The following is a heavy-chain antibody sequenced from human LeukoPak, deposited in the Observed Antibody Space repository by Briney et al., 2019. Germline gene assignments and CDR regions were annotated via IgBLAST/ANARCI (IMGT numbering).Heavy chain of an antibody. CDR1: GFSFGNYA. D-gene: IGHD2-21*01. CDR2: ISGTGGAT. CDR3: VKDPRDTYGTNWFVS. V-gene: IGHV3-23*01. J-gene: IGHJ5*01. Sequence: GGSLRLSCVASGFSFGNYAMSWVRQAPGKGLQWVSQISGTGGATWYAGFARDRFTISRDNSKKTLYLQMSGLRVEDTAMCYCVKDPRDTYGTNWFVSWGQGTLLIVSS.